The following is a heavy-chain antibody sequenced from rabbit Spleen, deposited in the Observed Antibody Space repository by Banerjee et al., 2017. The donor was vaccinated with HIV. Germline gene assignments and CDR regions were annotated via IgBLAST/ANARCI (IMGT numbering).Heavy chain of an antibody. V-gene: IGHV1S47*01. D-gene: IGHD1-1*01. CDR1: GFSFSSSD. CDR2: IYPGFGIR. J-gene: IGHJ4*01. CDR3: ARGGASTSGYPNL. Sequence: QEQLVESGGGLVQPEGSLTLTCTASGFSFSSSDYMCWVRQAPGKGPEWIAYIYPGFGIRNYANSVKGRFTISSDNAQNTVFLQMTSLTASDTATYFCARGGASTSGYPNLWGQGTLSPS.